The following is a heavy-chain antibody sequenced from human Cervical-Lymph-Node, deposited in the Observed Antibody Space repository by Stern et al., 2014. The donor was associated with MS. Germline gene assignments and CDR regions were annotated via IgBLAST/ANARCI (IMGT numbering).Heavy chain of an antibody. V-gene: IGHV2-70*13. D-gene: IGHD3-10*01. CDR1: GFSLSTSGMS. CDR3: AHSGMYSGSISTFDY. Sequence: GQSGPALVKPTQTLTLTCTFSGFSLSTSGMSVSWIRQPPGKAPEWLALINWDDDKYYRRSLKTRLTISKDTSKNQVVLTLANMDPVDTATYYCAHSGMYSGSISTFDYWGQGTLVTVSS. J-gene: IGHJ4*02. CDR2: INWDDDK.